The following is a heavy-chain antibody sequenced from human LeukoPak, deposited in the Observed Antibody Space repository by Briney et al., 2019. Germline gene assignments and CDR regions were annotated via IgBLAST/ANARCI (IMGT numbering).Heavy chain of an antibody. V-gene: IGHV3-53*01. Sequence: GGSLRLSCAASGFTVSSNYMRWVRQAPGKGLEWVSVIYSGGSTYYADSVKGRFTISRDNSKNTLYLQMNSLRAEDTAVYYCARDTPGDGYNRGDYWGQGTLVTVSS. CDR1: GFTVSSNY. J-gene: IGHJ4*02. D-gene: IGHD5-24*01. CDR3: ARDTPGDGYNRGDY. CDR2: IYSGGST.